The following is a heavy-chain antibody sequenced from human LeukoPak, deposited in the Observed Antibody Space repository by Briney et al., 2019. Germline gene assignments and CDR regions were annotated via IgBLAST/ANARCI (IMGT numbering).Heavy chain of an antibody. Sequence: PSETLSLTCTVSGGSISSYYWSWIRQPPGKGLEWIGYIYYSGSTNYNPSLKSRVTISVDTSKNQFSLKLSSVTAADTAVYYCARGSRSWILYYFDYWGQGTLVTVSS. D-gene: IGHD6-13*01. J-gene: IGHJ4*02. CDR2: IYYSGST. V-gene: IGHV4-59*12. CDR1: GGSISSYY. CDR3: ARGSRSWILYYFDY.